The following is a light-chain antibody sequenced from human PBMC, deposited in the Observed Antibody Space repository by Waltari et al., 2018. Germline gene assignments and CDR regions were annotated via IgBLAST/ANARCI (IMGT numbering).Light chain of an antibody. CDR2: LGS. V-gene: IGKV2-28*01. Sequence: EIVMTQSPRSLPVTAGEPASISCRSSQSLLYSNGNNHLDWHLQKPGQSPQLLIYLGSNRAPGVPDRFSGSGSGTDFTLKISRVEAEDVGVYYCMQTLQTPLTFGGGTKVEI. J-gene: IGKJ4*01. CDR3: MQTLQTPLT. CDR1: QSLLYSNGNNH.